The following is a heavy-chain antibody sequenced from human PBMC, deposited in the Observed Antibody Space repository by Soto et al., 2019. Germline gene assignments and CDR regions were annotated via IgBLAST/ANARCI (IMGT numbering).Heavy chain of an antibody. V-gene: IGHV5-51*01. CDR1: GYSFTSYW. J-gene: IGHJ6*02. D-gene: IGHD5-12*01. CDR2: IYPGDSDT. Sequence: GESLKISCKGSGYSFTSYWIGWVRQMPGKGLEWMGIIYPGDSDTRYSPSFQGQVTISADKSISTAYLQWSSLKASDTAMYYCARQPSLRYSGYGAHYYYYGMDVWGQGTTVTVSS. CDR3: ARQPSLRYSGYGAHYYYYGMDV.